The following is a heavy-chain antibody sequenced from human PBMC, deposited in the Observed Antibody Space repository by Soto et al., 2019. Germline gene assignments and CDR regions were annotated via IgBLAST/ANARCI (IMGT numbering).Heavy chain of an antibody. CDR3: ARGDSTDCSNGVCSFFYNHDMDV. CDR1: GYSFTDYH. J-gene: IGHJ6*02. V-gene: IGHV1-2*04. CDR2: INPKSGGT. D-gene: IGHD2-8*01. Sequence: AVKVSCKAPGYSFTDYHIHWVRQAPGQGLEWLGRINPKSGGTSTAQKFQGWVTMTTDTSISTASMELTRLTSDDTAIYYCARGDSTDCSNGVCSFFYNHDMDVWGQGTTVTVSS.